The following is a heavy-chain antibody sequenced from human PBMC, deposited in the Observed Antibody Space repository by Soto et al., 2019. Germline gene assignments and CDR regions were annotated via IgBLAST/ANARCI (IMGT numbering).Heavy chain of an antibody. V-gene: IGHV4-30-4*01. D-gene: IGHD2-8*01. Sequence: PSETLSLTCTVSGGSISGGVHSWSWIRQPPGEGLEGIGHIFDSGSTYYNPSLKSRLTISVDTSKNQFSLRLSSVTAADTAVYYCAREIMPLTNDWYFDLWGRGTLVTVSS. CDR2: IFDSGST. J-gene: IGHJ2*01. CDR3: AREIMPLTNDWYFDL. CDR1: GGSISGGVHS.